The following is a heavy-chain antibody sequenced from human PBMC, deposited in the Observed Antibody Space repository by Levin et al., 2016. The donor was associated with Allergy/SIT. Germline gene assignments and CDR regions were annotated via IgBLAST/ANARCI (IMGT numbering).Heavy chain of an antibody. CDR1: GFTVSSNY. CDR3: ARAPSSGSYWGDYYYGMDV. D-gene: IGHD1-26*01. CDR2: IYSGGST. Sequence: GESLKISCAASGFTVSSNYMSWVRQAPGKGLEWVSVIYSGGSTYYADSVKGRFTISRDNSKNTLYLQMNSLRAEDTAVYYCARAPSSGSYWGDYYYGMDVWGQGTTVTVSS. V-gene: IGHV3-53*01. J-gene: IGHJ6*02.